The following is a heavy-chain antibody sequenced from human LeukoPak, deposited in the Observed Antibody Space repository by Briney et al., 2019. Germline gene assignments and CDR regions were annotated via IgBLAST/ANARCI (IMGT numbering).Heavy chain of an antibody. Sequence: ASVKVSCKASGYTFTAYYIHWVRQAPGQGLEWIGWINPNSGGTNYAQKFQGRVTITADESTSTAYMELSSLRSEDTAVYYCARAPPGMTMGPGDYWGQGALVIVSS. CDR2: INPNSGGT. CDR3: ARAPPGMTMGPGDY. D-gene: IGHD6-13*01. J-gene: IGHJ4*02. V-gene: IGHV1-2*02. CDR1: GYTFTAYY.